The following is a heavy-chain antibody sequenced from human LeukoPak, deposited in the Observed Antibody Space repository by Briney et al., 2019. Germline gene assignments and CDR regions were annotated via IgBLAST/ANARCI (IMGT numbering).Heavy chain of an antibody. CDR2: VYYTGST. J-gene: IGHJ4*02. V-gene: IGHV4-59*08. CDR3: AGDYYDSSGYLTPPGMRG. Sequence: SETLSLTCTVSGGSITNYYWSWIRQPPGMGLEWIGYVYYTGSTDYNPSLKSRVTLSVDTSKNQFFLKMTSMTAADTAVYYCAGDYYDSSGYLTPPGMRGWGQGTLVTVSS. D-gene: IGHD3-22*01. CDR1: GGSITNYY.